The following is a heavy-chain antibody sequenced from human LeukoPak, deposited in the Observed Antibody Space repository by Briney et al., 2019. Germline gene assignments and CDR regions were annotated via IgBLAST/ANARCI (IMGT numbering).Heavy chain of an antibody. J-gene: IGHJ5*02. CDR3: ARERAVGATTSWFDP. CDR2: INTGNGNT. V-gene: IGHV1-3*04. Sequence: ASVTVSFKASGYTFTSYAMHWVRQAPGQRLEWMGWINTGNGNTKYSQKFQGRVTITKDTSASTTYMELSSLRSEDTAVYYCARERAVGATTSWFDPWGQGTLVTVSS. CDR1: GYTFTSYA. D-gene: IGHD1-26*01.